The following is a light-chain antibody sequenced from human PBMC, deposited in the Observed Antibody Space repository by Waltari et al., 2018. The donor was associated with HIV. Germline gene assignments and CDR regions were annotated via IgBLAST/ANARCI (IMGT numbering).Light chain of an antibody. V-gene: IGLV2-23*02. CDR2: EVK. J-gene: IGLJ3*02. CDR1: SSNVGTYNL. Sequence: HSDLTQPASVSGSPGQSITISCTGNSSNVGTYNLVSWYQQHPGKAPTLLMYEVKRLPSGLSDRFSGSKSGNTASLTVSGLQAEDEAIYYCCSYAGSDTLVFGGGTSLTIL. CDR3: CSYAGSDTLV.